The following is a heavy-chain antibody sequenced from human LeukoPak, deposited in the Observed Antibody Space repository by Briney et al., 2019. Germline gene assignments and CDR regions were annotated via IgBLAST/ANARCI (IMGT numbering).Heavy chain of an antibody. J-gene: IGHJ5*02. V-gene: IGHV4-4*07. CDR2: ICTSGNS. CDR3: ARGGVGGVSYNNWFDP. D-gene: IGHD1-26*01. CDR1: GDSSSSYC. Sequence: PSETLSLTCTVPGDSSSSYCWSWIRQPAGKEQHCIGRICTSGNSKYNPSLTSRVTILIDKSQNQFSLKLTSVTAADTAAYYCARGGVGGVSYNNWFDPWGQGTLVTVSS.